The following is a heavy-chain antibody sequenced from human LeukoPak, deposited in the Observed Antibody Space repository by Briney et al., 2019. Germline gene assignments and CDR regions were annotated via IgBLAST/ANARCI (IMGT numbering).Heavy chain of an antibody. CDR2: MFDSEST. J-gene: IGHJ4*02. Sequence: KPSETLSLTCTVSGVSISSHYWSWIRQPPGKGLEWIAYMFDSESTKDNPSLKSRITLSADTSKNQFSLRLSSVTAADTAVYYCATIKRGSIYGYFDFWGQGSLVTVSS. CDR1: GVSISSHY. D-gene: IGHD5-18*01. CDR3: ATIKRGSIYGYFDF. V-gene: IGHV4-59*11.